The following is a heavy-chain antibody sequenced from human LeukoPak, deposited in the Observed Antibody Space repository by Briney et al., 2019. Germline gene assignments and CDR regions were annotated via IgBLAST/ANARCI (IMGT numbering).Heavy chain of an antibody. V-gene: IGHV4-39*07. J-gene: IGHJ4*02. CDR1: GGSVSSSSYY. CDR3: ATDNSYGSGSYYT. Sequence: SETLSLTCTVSGGSVSSSSYYWGWIRQPPGKGLEWIGSIYYSGSTYYNPSLKSRVTISVDTSKNQFSLKLSSVTAADTAVYYCATDNSYGSGSYYTWGQGTLVTVSS. CDR2: IYYSGST. D-gene: IGHD3-10*01.